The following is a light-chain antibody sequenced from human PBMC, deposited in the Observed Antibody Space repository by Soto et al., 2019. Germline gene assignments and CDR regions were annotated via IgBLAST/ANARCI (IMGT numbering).Light chain of an antibody. J-gene: IGKJ2*01. Sequence: AIQMTQSPPSLSASVGDRVSITCRASQDIKNDLGWYQQKPGRAPKLLMYSASTLHTEVPSRFSGSGSGSVFTLTISSLQPEDFATYYCLQDYSYPYTFGQGTKLEIK. CDR2: SAS. V-gene: IGKV1-6*01. CDR1: QDIKND. CDR3: LQDYSYPYT.